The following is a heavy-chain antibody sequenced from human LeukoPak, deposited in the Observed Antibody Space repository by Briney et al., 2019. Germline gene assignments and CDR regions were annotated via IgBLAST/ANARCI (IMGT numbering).Heavy chain of an antibody. D-gene: IGHD2-21*02. CDR2: ITAYNGNT. CDR3: ARGASAYCGGDCWYWFDP. CDR1: GYTFTSYG. V-gene: IGHV1-18*01. J-gene: IGHJ5*02. Sequence: ASVKVSCKASGYTFTSYGISWVRQAPGQGLDGMGWITAYNGNTNYAQKLQGRVTMTTDTSTSTAYMELRSLRSDDTAVYYCARGASAYCGGDCWYWFDPWGQGTLVTVSS.